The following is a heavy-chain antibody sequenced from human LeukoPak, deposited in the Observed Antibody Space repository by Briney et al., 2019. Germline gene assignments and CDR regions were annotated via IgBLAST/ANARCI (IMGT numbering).Heavy chain of an antibody. V-gene: IGHV1-2*06. CDR3: ARAALWFGELLDGMDV. Sequence: ASVKVSCKASGYTFTDYYIHWVRQAPGQGLEWMGRINPNSGGTNYAQKFQGRVTMTRDTSISTAYMELSRLRSDETAVYYCARAALWFGELLDGMDVWGQGTTVTVSS. J-gene: IGHJ6*02. CDR2: INPNSGGT. D-gene: IGHD3-10*01. CDR1: GYTFTDYY.